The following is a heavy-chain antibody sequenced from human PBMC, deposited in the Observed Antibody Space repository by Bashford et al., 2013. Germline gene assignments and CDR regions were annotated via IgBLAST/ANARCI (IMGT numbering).Heavy chain of an antibody. CDR2: TWFDGIKE. D-gene: IGHD6-19*01. CDR1: GFDLSGHA. J-gene: IGHJ4*02. Sequence: GSLRLSCAASGFDLSGHAVHWVRQVPGKGLAWVATTWFDGIKEEYEDSVKGRFIVSRDNYKSTVYLQMNSLRVEDTAVYYCVRANLYSSGWSTGNFDYVGPGNPGHRLL. CDR3: VRANLYSSGWSTGNFDY. V-gene: IGHV3-33*08.